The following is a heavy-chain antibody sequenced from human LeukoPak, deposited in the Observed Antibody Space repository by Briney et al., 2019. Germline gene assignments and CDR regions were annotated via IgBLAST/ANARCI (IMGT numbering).Heavy chain of an antibody. D-gene: IGHD6-25*01. CDR1: GFTFDDYA. CDR2: ISWNSGSI. V-gene: IGHV3-9*01. CDR3: ASGLELDY. Sequence: PGRSLRLSCAASGFTFDDYAMHWVRHAPGKGLEWVSGISWNSGSIGYADSVKGRFTISRDNAKNSLYLQMNSLRAEDTAVYYCASGLELDYWGQGTLVTVSS. J-gene: IGHJ4*02.